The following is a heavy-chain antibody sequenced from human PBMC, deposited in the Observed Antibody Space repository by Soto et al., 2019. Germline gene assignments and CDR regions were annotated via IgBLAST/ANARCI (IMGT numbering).Heavy chain of an antibody. J-gene: IGHJ4*02. V-gene: IGHV4-59*08. CDR3: ARGIAARMYYFDY. Sequence: PSETLSLTCTVSGGSISSYYWSWIRQPPGKGLEWIGYIYYSGSTNYNPSLKSRVTISVDTSKNRFSLKLSSVTAADTAVYYCARGIAARMYYFDYWGQGTLVTVSS. CDR1: GGSISSYY. CDR2: IYYSGST. D-gene: IGHD6-6*01.